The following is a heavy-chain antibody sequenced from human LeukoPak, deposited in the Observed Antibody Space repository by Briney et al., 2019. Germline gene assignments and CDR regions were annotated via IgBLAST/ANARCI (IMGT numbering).Heavy chain of an antibody. J-gene: IGHJ4*02. CDR3: ARHPTPRYYFDY. CDR1: GGSLSFYY. Sequence: SETLSLTCTVSGGSLSFYYWTWIRQPPGKGLGWIGYIYYSGSTNYNPSLKSRLTISVDTSKNQFSLNLSSVTAADTAVYYCARHPTPRYYFDYWGQGTLVTVSS. CDR2: IYYSGST. V-gene: IGHV4-59*08. D-gene: IGHD2-15*01.